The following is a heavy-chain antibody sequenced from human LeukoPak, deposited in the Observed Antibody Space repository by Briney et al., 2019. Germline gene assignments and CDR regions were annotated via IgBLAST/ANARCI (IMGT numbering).Heavy chain of an antibody. CDR3: ARDGIAAAGTNY. Sequence: GGSLRLSCAASGFPFSSYGMHWVRQAPGRGLEWVAIIWYDGSNKYYADSVKGRFTISRDNAKNSLYLQMNSLRAEDTAVYYCARDGIAAAGTNYWGQGTLVTVSS. V-gene: IGHV3-33*01. CDR2: IWYDGSNK. CDR1: GFPFSSYG. D-gene: IGHD6-13*01. J-gene: IGHJ4*02.